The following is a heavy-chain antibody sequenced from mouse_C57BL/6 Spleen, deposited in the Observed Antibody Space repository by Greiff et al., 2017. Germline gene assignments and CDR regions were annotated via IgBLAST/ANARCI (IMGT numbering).Heavy chain of an antibody. Sequence: EVQLQQSGEGLVKPGGSLKLSCAASGFTFSRYAMSWVRPTPEKRLEWVAYISSGGDYIYYADTVKGRFTISRDNARNTLYLQMSSLKSEDTAMYYCTRGRYDYEGWFAYWGQGTLVTVSA. V-gene: IGHV5-9-1*02. D-gene: IGHD2-4*01. CDR1: GFTFSRYA. CDR3: TRGRYDYEGWFAY. CDR2: ISSGGDYI. J-gene: IGHJ3*01.